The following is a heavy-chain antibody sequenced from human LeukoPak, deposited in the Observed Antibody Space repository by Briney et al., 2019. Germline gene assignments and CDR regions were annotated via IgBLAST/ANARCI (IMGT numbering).Heavy chain of an antibody. CDR2: INPSGGST. Sequence: GASVKVSCKASGYTFTSYYMHWVRQAPGQGLEWMGIINPSGGSTRNAQKFQGRVTMTRDTSISTAYMELSRLRSDDTAVYYCARDLVDYPTGPGDYWGQGTLVTVSS. D-gene: IGHD4-11*01. CDR1: GYTFTSYY. J-gene: IGHJ4*02. V-gene: IGHV1-46*01. CDR3: ARDLVDYPTGPGDY.